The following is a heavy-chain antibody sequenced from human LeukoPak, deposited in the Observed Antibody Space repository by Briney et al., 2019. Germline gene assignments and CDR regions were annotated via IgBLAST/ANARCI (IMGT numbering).Heavy chain of an antibody. D-gene: IGHD4-17*01. Sequence: ASVKVSCKASGYTFTSYYMHWVRQAPGQGLEWMGIINPSGGSTSYAQKFQGRVTMTTDTSTSTAYMELRSLRSDDTAVYYCARENYGDRTFDYWGQGTLVTVSS. V-gene: IGHV1-46*01. CDR2: INPSGGST. CDR1: GYTFTSYY. J-gene: IGHJ4*02. CDR3: ARENYGDRTFDY.